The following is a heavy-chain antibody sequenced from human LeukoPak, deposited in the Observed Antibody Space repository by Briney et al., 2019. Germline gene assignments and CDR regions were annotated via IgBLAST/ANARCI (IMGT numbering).Heavy chain of an antibody. V-gene: IGHV4-61*02. J-gene: IGHJ4*02. CDR3: ARGSGSYYLDY. Sequence: PSETLSLTCTVSGGSISSGSYYWSWIRQPAGKGLEWIGRMYISGSPNYNPSLKSRVTISVETSKNQFSLKLSSVTAADTAVYYCARGSGSYYLDYWGQGTLVTVSS. CDR1: GGSISSGSYY. D-gene: IGHD1-26*01. CDR2: MYISGSP.